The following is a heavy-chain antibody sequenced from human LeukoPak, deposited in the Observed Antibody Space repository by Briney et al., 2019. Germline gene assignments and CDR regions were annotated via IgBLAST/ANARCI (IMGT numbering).Heavy chain of an antibody. CDR1: GGSFSGYY. J-gene: IGHJ4*02. CDR3: ARDSSGWEHLIDY. V-gene: IGHV4-4*07. D-gene: IGHD6-19*01. Sequence: PSETLSLTCAVYGGSFSGYYWSWIRQPAGKGLEWIGRIYTSGSTNYNPSLKSRVTISVDTSKNQFSLKLSSVTAADTAVYYCARDSSGWEHLIDYWGQGTLVTVSS. CDR2: IYTSGST.